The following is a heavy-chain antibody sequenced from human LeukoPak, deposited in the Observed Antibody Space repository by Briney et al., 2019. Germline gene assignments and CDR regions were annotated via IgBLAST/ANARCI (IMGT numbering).Heavy chain of an antibody. CDR2: INPNSGGT. J-gene: IGHJ4*02. D-gene: IGHD1-1*01. V-gene: IGHV1-2*02. Sequence: GASVKVSCKASGYTFTSYGISWVRQAPGQGLEWMGWINPNSGGTNYAQKFQGRVTMTRDTSISTAYMELSRLRSDDTAVYYCARYNWSDGFDYWGQGTLVTVSS. CDR3: ARYNWSDGFDY. CDR1: GYTFTSYG.